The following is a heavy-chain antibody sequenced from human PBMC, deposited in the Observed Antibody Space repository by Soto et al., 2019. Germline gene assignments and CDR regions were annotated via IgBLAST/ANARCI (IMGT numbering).Heavy chain of an antibody. V-gene: IGHV3-21*01. Sequence: GGSLRLSCAASGFTFSSYSMNWVRQAPGKGLEWVSSISSSSSYIYYADSVKGRFTISRDNAKNSLYLQMNSLRAEDTAVYYCARSPPPYDYIWGSYREYYMDVWGKGTTVTVSS. J-gene: IGHJ6*03. CDR1: GFTFSSYS. D-gene: IGHD3-16*02. CDR3: ARSPPPYDYIWGSYREYYMDV. CDR2: ISSSSSYI.